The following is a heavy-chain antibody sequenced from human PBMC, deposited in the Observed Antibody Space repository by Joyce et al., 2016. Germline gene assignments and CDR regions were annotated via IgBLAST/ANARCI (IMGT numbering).Heavy chain of an antibody. CDR2: IESAGNIV. CDR3: ARVGDGWFDY. V-gene: IGHV3-48*01. Sequence: EVRLVESGGGLVRPGGSLRLPCTASGFIFSDYRMTWARQAPEKGPEFLSFIESAGNIVQWADSVKGRSTFSRDNAKNSLDMQINDLRVEDTAVYYCARVGDGWFDYWGRGTLVIVSS. J-gene: IGHJ5*01. CDR1: GFIFSDYR.